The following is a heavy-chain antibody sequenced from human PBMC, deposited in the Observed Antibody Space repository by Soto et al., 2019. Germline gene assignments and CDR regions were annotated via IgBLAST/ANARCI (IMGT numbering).Heavy chain of an antibody. Sequence: QVQLVQSGPEVKKPGASVKVSCEASGYTFSTSGISWVRQAPGQGLEWMGWISTYNGDTNSAQKFQGRVTMTADTSTCTVYMELMSLKSDDTAVYYCARQGSWPYYYDGLDVWGQGTTVTVSS. CDR3: ARQGSWPYYYDGLDV. CDR1: GYTFSTSG. D-gene: IGHD1-26*01. J-gene: IGHJ6*02. CDR2: ISTYNGDT. V-gene: IGHV1-18*01.